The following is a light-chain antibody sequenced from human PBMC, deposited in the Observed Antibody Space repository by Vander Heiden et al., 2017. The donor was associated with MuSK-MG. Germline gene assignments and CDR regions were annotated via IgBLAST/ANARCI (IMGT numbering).Light chain of an antibody. CDR2: WAS. J-gene: IGKJ1*01. Sequence: DIVMTQSPDSLAVSLGERATINCKSSQSVLYSSNNKNYLAWYQQKPGQPPKLLIYWASTRESGVPDRISGSGSGTDFTLTIIILQAEDVAVYYCQQDDSNPRTFGQGTKVEIK. CDR3: QQDDSNPRT. CDR1: QSVLYSSNNKNY. V-gene: IGKV4-1*01.